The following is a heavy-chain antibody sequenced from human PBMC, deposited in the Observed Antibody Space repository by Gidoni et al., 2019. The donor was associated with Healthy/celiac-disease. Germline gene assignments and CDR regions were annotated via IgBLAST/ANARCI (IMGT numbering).Heavy chain of an antibody. D-gene: IGHD3-22*01. CDR2: IIPIFGTA. Sequence: QVQLVQSGAEVKKPGSSVKVSCKAAGVTFSSYALSWVRQAPGQRLGWLGGIIPIFGTANYAQKFQGRVTITADKSTSTAYMKLSSLRAEDTAVYYCAMPYYYDSSGYPPWGQGTLVTVSS. J-gene: IGHJ5*02. CDR1: GVTFSSYA. V-gene: IGHV1-69*06. CDR3: AMPYYYDSSGYPP.